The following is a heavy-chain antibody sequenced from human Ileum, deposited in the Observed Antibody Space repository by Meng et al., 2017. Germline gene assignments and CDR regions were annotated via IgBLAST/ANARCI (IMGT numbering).Heavy chain of an antibody. CDR2: IYLAGSP. J-gene: IGHJ4*02. V-gene: IGHV4-4*02. Sequence: QVQLPGSGPGRVEPSGTLSLTCTVSGGSISSSFYWSWVRQSPGKGLEWIGQIYLAGSPNYNPSLESRVTISVDKSKNQFSLRLTSVTAADTAIFYCVRHGGRYFDSWGQGTLVTVSS. D-gene: IGHD2-15*01. CDR3: VRHGGRYFDS. CDR1: GGSISSSFY.